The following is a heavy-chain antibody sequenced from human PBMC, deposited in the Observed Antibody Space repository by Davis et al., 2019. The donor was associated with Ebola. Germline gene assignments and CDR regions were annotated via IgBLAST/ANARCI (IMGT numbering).Heavy chain of an antibody. J-gene: IGHJ4*02. CDR2: IIPILGIA. V-gene: IGHV1-69*04. CDR1: GGTFSSYA. D-gene: IGHD5-18*01. Sequence: AASVKVSCKASGGTFSSYAISWVRQAPGQGLEWMGRIIPILGIANYAQKFQGRVTITADKSTSTAYMELSSLRSEDTAVYYCASEVGTAMVVELWYFDYWGQGTLVTVSS. CDR3: ASEVGTAMVVELWYFDY.